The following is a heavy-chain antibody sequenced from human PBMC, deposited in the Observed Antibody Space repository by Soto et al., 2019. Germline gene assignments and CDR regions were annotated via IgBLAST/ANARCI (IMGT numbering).Heavy chain of an antibody. CDR1: GYTFTSYG. D-gene: IGHD2-15*01. Sequence: QVQLVQSGAEVKKPGASVKVSCKASGYTFTSYGISWVRQAPGQVLALMGWISAYNGNTNYEQKLQGRVTMTTDTSTSTAYIELRSLRYEDTAVYYCAREAVVVAATRRGYYYYNGRDVWGQGTTVTVSS. J-gene: IGHJ6*02. V-gene: IGHV1-18*04. CDR2: ISAYNGNT. CDR3: AREAVVVAATRRGYYYYNGRDV.